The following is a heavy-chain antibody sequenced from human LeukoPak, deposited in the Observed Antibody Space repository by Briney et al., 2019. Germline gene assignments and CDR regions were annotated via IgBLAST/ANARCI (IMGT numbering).Heavy chain of an antibody. CDR1: GFTFSSYW. J-gene: IGHJ4*02. Sequence: GGSLRLSCAASGFTFSSYWMSWVRQAPGKGREWVANIKQDGSEKYYVDSVKGRFTISRDNAKNSLYLQMNSLRAEDTAVYYCARSFITIFGVVPRYFDYWGQGTLVTVSS. CDR3: ARSFITIFGVVPRYFDY. CDR2: IKQDGSEK. V-gene: IGHV3-7*01. D-gene: IGHD3-3*01.